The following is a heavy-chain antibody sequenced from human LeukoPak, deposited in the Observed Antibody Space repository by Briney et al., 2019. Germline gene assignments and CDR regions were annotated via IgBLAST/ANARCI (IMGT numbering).Heavy chain of an antibody. CDR3: ARPLSVTFGGVIDPWFDP. D-gene: IGHD3-16*02. CDR1: GFTFSSYW. V-gene: IGHV4-39*01. CDR2: IYYSGST. Sequence: GSLRLSCAASGFTFSSYWMSWVRQPPGKGLEWIGSIYYSGSTYYSPSLKSRVTISLDTSKNQFSLKLSSVTAADTAVYYCARPLSVTFGGVIDPWFDPWGQGTLVTVSS. J-gene: IGHJ5*02.